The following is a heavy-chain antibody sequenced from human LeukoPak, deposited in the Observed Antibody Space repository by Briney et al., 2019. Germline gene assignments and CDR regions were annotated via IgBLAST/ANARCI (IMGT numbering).Heavy chain of an antibody. D-gene: IGHD3-10*01. CDR2: IYYSGST. J-gene: IGHJ4*02. CDR1: GGSISSYY. V-gene: IGHV4-59*01. CDR3: AASMVRGVIITRKPYLFDY. Sequence: PSETLSLTCTVSGGSISSYYWSWVRQPPGKGLEWIGNIYYSGSTNYNPSLKSRFTISVDTSKNQFSLKLSSVTAADTAVYYCAASMVRGVIITRKPYLFDYWGQGTLVTVSS.